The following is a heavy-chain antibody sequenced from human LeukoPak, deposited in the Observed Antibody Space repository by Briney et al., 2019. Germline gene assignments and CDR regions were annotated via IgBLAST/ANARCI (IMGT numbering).Heavy chain of an antibody. J-gene: IGHJ6*02. V-gene: IGHV5-10-1*01. CDR1: GYSFTSYW. Sequence: GESLRISCKGSGYSFTSYWISWVRQMPGKGLEWMGRIDPSDSYTNYSPSFQGHVTISADKSISTAYLQWSSLKASDTAMYYRARPHALYSSSWDYYGMDVWGQGTTVTVSS. D-gene: IGHD6-13*01. CDR3: ARPHALYSSSWDYYGMDV. CDR2: IDPSDSYT.